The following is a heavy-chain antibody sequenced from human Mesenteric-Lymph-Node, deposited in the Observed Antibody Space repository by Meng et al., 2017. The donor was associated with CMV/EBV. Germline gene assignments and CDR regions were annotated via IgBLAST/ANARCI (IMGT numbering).Heavy chain of an antibody. CDR1: GYSISTGQY. Sequence: SETLSLTCNVSGYSISTGQYWGWIRQSPGKGLEWIASIHPSGNTYYNPSLKSRITMSIDTSKNQFSLNLRSVTAADTAIYYCARVPYYSDGTNSYYGVNWFDPWGQGTLVTVSS. CDR2: IHPSGNT. D-gene: IGHD3-22*01. CDR3: ARVPYYSDGTNSYYGVNWFDP. J-gene: IGHJ5*02. V-gene: IGHV4-38-2*02.